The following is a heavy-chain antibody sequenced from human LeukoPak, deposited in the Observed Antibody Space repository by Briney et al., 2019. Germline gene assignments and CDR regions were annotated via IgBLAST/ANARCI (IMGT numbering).Heavy chain of an antibody. D-gene: IGHD5-12*01. CDR3: ARDRGGYVYYYYYMDV. CDR1: GFTFSSYA. V-gene: IGHV3-7*01. Sequence: PGGSLRLSCAASGFTFSSYAMSWVRQAPGKGLEWVANIKQDGSEKYYVDSVKGRFTISRDNAKNSLYLQMNSLRAEDTAVYYCARDRGGYVYYYYYMDVWGKGTTVTISS. CDR2: IKQDGSEK. J-gene: IGHJ6*03.